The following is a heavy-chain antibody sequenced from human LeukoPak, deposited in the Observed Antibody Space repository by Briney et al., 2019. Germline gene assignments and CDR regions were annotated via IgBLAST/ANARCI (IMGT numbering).Heavy chain of an antibody. CDR1: GGTFSSYA. V-gene: IGHV1-69*05. D-gene: IGHD6-6*01. J-gene: IGHJ5*02. Sequence: SVQVSCKASGGTFSSYAISWVRQAPGQGLEWMGRIIPIFGTANYAQKFQGRVTITTDESTSTAYMELSSLRSEDTAVYYCARDLGSCKLGPWGQGTLVTVSS. CDR3: ARDLGSCKLGP. CDR2: IIPIFGTA.